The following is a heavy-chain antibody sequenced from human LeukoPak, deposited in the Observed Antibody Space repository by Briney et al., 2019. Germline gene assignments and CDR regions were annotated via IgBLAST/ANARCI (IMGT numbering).Heavy chain of an antibody. V-gene: IGHV3-48*01. J-gene: IGHJ6*03. D-gene: IGHD6-25*01. CDR3: ARFAAGGSYYYYLDV. CDR1: GFTFSIYT. CDR2: IGTSSTTI. Sequence: GGSLRLSCAASGFTFSIYTMKWVRHPPGKGLEWVSNIGTSSTTIYYADSVKGRFTISRDNAKHSLYLQMHSLRADDTAVYYCARFAAGGSYYYYLDVWGKGTTVTVSS.